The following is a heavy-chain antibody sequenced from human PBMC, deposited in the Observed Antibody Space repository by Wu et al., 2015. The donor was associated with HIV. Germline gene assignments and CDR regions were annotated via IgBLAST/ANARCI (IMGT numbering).Heavy chain of an antibody. V-gene: IGHV1-69*13. J-gene: IGHJ4*02. CDR1: GATFTSYA. CDR3: AGGGGRTSMDPFDY. D-gene: IGHD5-18*01. CDR2: LIPMYGPA. Sequence: QVQLLQSGTEVKNPGSSVRVSCKASGATFTSYALSWVRQAPGQGLEWMGRLIPMYGPANYAQKFQGRVTITADESTSTAYMDVSSLRSEDTAIYYCAGGGGRTSMDPFDYWGQGT.